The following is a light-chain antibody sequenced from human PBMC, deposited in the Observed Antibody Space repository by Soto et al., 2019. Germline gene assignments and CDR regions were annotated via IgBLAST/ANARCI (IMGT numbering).Light chain of an antibody. CDR3: ASYTTSSTYV. J-gene: IGLJ1*01. V-gene: IGLV2-14*01. CDR2: DVS. CDR1: SSDVGGYSY. Sequence: QSVLTQPASVSGSPGQSIAISCTGTSSDVGGYSYVSWYQQQPGKAPKLVISDVSNRPSGVSDRFSGSKSGNTASLTISGFQTEDEADYYCASYTTSSTYVFGTGTKVTVL.